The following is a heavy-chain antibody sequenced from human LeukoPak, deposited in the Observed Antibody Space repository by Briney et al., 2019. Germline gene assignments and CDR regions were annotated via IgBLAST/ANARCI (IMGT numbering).Heavy chain of an antibody. V-gene: IGHV1-2*02. CDR3: ASWAGGNEPVASFDY. J-gene: IGHJ4*02. D-gene: IGHD1-14*01. CDR1: GYSFTAYY. CDR2: INLYNGDT. Sequence: ASVKVSCKPTGYSFTAYYIFWMRQAPGQGLECMGWINLYNGDTKYAQRFQSRVTMTRDTSISTAHMELSRLRSDDTATYYCASWAGGNEPVASFDYWGQGTLVTVSS.